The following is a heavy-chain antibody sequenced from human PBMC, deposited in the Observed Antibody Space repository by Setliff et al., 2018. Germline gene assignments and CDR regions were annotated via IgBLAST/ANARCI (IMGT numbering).Heavy chain of an antibody. Sequence: ASVKVSCKTSGYTFTNYGISWVRQAPGQGLEWMGWISADNGNTKYAQNLHGKITMTTDTSTSTAYLELRSVRFDDTAVYYCARERSCDGLNYYGMDVWGQGTTVTVSS. CDR2: ISADNGNT. CDR3: ARERSCDGLNYYGMDV. D-gene: IGHD2-2*01. J-gene: IGHJ6*01. V-gene: IGHV1-18*01. CDR1: GYTFTNYG.